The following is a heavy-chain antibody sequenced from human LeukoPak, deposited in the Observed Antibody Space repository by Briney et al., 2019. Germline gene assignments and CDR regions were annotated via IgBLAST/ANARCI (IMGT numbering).Heavy chain of an antibody. Sequence: SETLSLTCTVSGASLSSGGYYWSWLRQHPGKGLEWIGYIYYSGSTYYNPSLKSRVTISVDTSKNQFSLKLSSVTAADTAVYYCARAGGFFSPFGYWGQGTLVTVSS. CDR3: ARAGGFFSPFGY. V-gene: IGHV4-31*03. J-gene: IGHJ4*02. CDR1: GASLSSGGYY. D-gene: IGHD3-3*01. CDR2: IYYSGST.